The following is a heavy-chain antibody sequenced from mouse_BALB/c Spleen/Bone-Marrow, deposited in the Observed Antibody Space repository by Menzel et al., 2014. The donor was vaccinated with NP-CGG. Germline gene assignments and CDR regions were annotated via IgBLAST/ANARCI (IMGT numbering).Heavy chain of an antibody. J-gene: IGHJ3*01. CDR2: IWAGGST. Sequence: GMRVESGPGLGAPSQGLSIPGTVSGFSLTNYGVHWVRQPPGKGLEWLGVIWAGGSTNYNSALMSRLTISKDNSKSQVFLKMSSLQTDDTAMYYCASYYRYDGAYWGQGTLVTVSA. V-gene: IGHV2-9*02. D-gene: IGHD2-14*01. CDR3: ASYYRYDGAY. CDR1: GFSLTNYG.